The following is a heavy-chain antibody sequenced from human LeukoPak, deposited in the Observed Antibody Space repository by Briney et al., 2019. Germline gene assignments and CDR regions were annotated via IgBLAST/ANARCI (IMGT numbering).Heavy chain of an antibody. J-gene: IGHJ4*02. Sequence: SETLSLTCTVSGGSINAYYWSXXRQPPGKGLXWIAYVYSSGSTSSYNPSLKSRVTMSVDTSKNQFSLRLTSVTAADTAIYYCARSDWAKYFDYWGQGALVTVSS. CDR2: VYSSGSTS. CDR1: GGSINAYY. D-gene: IGHD3-9*01. V-gene: IGHV4-59*01. CDR3: ARSDWAKYFDY.